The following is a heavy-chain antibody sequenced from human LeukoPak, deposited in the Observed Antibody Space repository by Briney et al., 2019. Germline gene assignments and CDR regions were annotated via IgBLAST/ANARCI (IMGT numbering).Heavy chain of an antibody. D-gene: IGHD3-10*01. V-gene: IGHV4-61*01. Sequence: SETLSLTCTVSGGSVTSGSYYWSWIRQPPGKGLEWIGYIDYSGSTNYNPSLKSRVTISVYTSKNQFSLNLTSVTAADTAVYYCARVHEGSGSYGPYYYYYGMDVWGQGTTVIVSS. CDR1: GGSVTSGSYY. J-gene: IGHJ6*02. CDR3: ARVHEGSGSYGPYYYYYGMDV. CDR2: IDYSGST.